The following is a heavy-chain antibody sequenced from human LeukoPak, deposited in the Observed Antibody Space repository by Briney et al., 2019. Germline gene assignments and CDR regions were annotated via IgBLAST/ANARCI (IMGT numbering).Heavy chain of an antibody. CDR3: ARSPGAAGPLGY. CDR2: IYYSGST. D-gene: IGHD6-13*01. CDR1: GGSISSSSYY. J-gene: IGHJ4*02. V-gene: IGHV4-39*01. Sequence: PSETLSLTCTVSGGSISSSSYYWGWIRQPPGKGLEWIGSIYYSGSTYYNPSLRSRVTISVDTSKTQFSLKLSSVTAADTAVYYCARSPGAAGPLGYWGQGTLVTVSS.